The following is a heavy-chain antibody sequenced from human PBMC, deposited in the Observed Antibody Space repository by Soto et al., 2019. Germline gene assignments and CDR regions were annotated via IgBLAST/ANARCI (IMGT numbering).Heavy chain of an antibody. V-gene: IGHV3-30*18. CDR2: ISYDGSNK. Sequence: ESGGGVVQPGRSLRLSCAASGFTFSSYGMHWVRQAPGKGLEWVAVISYDGSNKYYADSVKGRFTISRDNSKNTLYLQMNSLRAEDTAVYYCAKGVGYYGMDVWGQGTTVTVSS. CDR1: GFTFSSYG. CDR3: AKGVGYYGMDV. J-gene: IGHJ6*02. D-gene: IGHD3-3*01.